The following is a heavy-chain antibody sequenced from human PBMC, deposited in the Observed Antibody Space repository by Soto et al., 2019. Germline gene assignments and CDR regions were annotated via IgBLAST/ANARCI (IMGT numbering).Heavy chain of an antibody. CDR3: ARDLYYDFWSGSRGHYYMDV. J-gene: IGHJ6*03. D-gene: IGHD3-3*01. Sequence: SETLSLTCTVSGGSISSYYWSWIRQPPGKGLEWIGYIYYSGSTNYNPSLKSRVTISVDTSKNQFSLKLSSVTAADTAVYYCARDLYYDFWSGSRGHYYMDVWGKGTTVTVS. V-gene: IGHV4-59*01. CDR2: IYYSGST. CDR1: GGSISSYY.